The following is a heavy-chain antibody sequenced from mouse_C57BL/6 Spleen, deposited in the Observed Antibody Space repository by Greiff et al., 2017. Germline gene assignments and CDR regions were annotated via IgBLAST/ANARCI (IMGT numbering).Heavy chain of an antibody. CDR3: ARHTTVVATSSLDY. V-gene: IGHV1-81*01. J-gene: IGHJ2*01. CDR1: GYTFTSYG. CDR2: IYPRSGNT. D-gene: IGHD1-1*01. Sequence: QVQLKQSGAELARPGASVKLSCKASGYTFTSYGISWVKQRTGQGLEWIGEIYPRSGNTYYNEKFKGKATLTADKSSSTAYMELRSLTSEDSAVYFCARHTTVVATSSLDYWGQGTTLTVSS.